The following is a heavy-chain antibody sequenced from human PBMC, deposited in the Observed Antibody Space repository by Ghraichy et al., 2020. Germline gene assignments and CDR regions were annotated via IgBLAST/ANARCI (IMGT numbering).Heavy chain of an antibody. J-gene: IGHJ3*02. CDR3: AREYTYYYDSSGYYPDAFDI. CDR1: GFTFSSYW. V-gene: IGHV3-7*03. Sequence: RGSLRLSCAASGFTFSSYWMSWVRQAPGKGLEWVANIKQDGSEKYYVDSVKGRFTISRDNAKNSLYLQMNSLRAEDTAVYYCAREYTYYYDSSGYYPDAFDIWGQGTMVTVSS. D-gene: IGHD3-22*01. CDR2: IKQDGSEK.